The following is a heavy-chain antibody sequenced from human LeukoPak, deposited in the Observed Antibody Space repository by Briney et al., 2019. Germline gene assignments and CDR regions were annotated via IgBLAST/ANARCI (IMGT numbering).Heavy chain of an antibody. CDR1: GFTFSAYG. CDR3: VRDPYEAY. D-gene: IGHD5-12*01. J-gene: IGHJ4*02. CDR2: VWYDGSNK. Sequence: GGSLRLSCAAAGFTFSAYGMHWVRQAPGKGLEWVAVVWYDGSNKFYGDSVKGRFTISRDNSKNTVYLQMNSLRAEDTAVYYCVRDPYEAYWGQGTLVTVSS. V-gene: IGHV3-33*01.